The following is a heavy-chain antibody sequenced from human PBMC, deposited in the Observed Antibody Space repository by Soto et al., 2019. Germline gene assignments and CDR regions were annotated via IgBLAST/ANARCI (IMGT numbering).Heavy chain of an antibody. J-gene: IGHJ3*02. D-gene: IGHD3-3*01. CDR1: GGTFSSYA. Sequence: SVKVSCKASGGTFSSYAISRVRQAPGQGLEWMGGIIPIFGTANYAQKFQGRVTITADESTSTAYMELSSLRSEDTAVYYCARVGEFTIFGVVIMGAFDIWGQGTMVTVSS. V-gene: IGHV1-69*13. CDR3: ARVGEFTIFGVVIMGAFDI. CDR2: IIPIFGTA.